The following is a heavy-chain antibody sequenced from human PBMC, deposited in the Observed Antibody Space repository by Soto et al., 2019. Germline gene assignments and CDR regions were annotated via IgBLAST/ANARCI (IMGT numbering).Heavy chain of an antibody. J-gene: IGHJ4*02. D-gene: IGHD3-22*01. CDR2: IIPIFGTA. Sequence: QVQLVQSGAEVKKPGSSVKVSCKASGGTFSSYAISWVQQAPGQGLEWMGGIIPIFGTANYAQKFQGRVTITADESTSTAYMELSSLRSEDTAVYYCARTPPGQADYYDSSGYYLPRYFDYWGQGTLVTVSS. V-gene: IGHV1-69*01. CDR3: ARTPPGQADYYDSSGYYLPRYFDY. CDR1: GGTFSSYA.